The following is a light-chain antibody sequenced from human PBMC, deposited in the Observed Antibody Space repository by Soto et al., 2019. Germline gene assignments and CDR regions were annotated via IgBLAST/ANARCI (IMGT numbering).Light chain of an antibody. V-gene: IGKV3-20*01. CDR2: GAS. CDR3: QQYGSSHLN. Sequence: ERLFTPSPGNLSFAPVSISPLSFIASQTVNNNYLAWYQQIPGQANRLIISGASGRATGTQDRFSGSASVTDFTLTISRMEPEDFAVYYCQQYGSSHLNFGGGNKGDIK. CDR1: QTVNNNY. J-gene: IGKJ4*01.